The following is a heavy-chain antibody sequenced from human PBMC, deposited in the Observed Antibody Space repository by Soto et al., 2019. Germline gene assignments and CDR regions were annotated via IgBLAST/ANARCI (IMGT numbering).Heavy chain of an antibody. CDR1: GITFSNTG. CDR3: AKGVLHYFDY. Sequence: RLSCAASGITFSNTGMHWVRQAPGEGLEWVAVISYDGSNKYYADSVKGRFTISRDNSKNTLYLQMNSLRAEDTAVYYCAKGVLHYFDYWGQGTLVTVSS. D-gene: IGHD1-1*01. CDR2: ISYDGSNK. J-gene: IGHJ4*02. V-gene: IGHV3-30*18.